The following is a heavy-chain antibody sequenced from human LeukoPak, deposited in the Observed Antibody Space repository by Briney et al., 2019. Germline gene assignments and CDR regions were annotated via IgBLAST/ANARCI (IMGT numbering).Heavy chain of an antibody. Sequence: SETLSLTCTVSGGSISSYYWSWIRQPPGKGLEWIGYIYYSGSTNYNPSLKSRVTISVDTSKNQFSLKLSSVTAADTAVYHCAREISPWPENWFDPWGQGTLVTVSS. CDR3: AREISPWPENWFDP. J-gene: IGHJ5*02. D-gene: IGHD2/OR15-2a*01. V-gene: IGHV4-59*01. CDR1: GGSISSYY. CDR2: IYYSGST.